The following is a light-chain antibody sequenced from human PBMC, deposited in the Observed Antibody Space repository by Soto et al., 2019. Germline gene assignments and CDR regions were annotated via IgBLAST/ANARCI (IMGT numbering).Light chain of an antibody. J-gene: IGKJ1*01. Sequence: IQLTQSPYTLFAPVVERVTLTCLASQSISSWLAWYQQKPGKAPKLLIYHASTLGSGVPSRFSGSGSGTEFTLTISSLQPDDFGTYYCQEYNSYTGTFGPGTKVDI. CDR3: QEYNSYTGT. CDR2: HAS. CDR1: QSISSW. V-gene: IGKV1-5*01.